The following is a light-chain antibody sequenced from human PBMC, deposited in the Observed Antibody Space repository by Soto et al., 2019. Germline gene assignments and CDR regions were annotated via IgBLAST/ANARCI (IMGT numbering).Light chain of an antibody. CDR3: QQYNKLFPWT. CDR2: GAT. Sequence: ETVLTQSPGTLSLSPEERASLSCRASSTVDSIYLAWYQQKPGQAPRLLIYGATNRATGIPDRFSGSGSGTDFTLTISRLEPEDFAVYYCQQYNKLFPWTFGQGTEVDIK. J-gene: IGKJ1*01. V-gene: IGKV3-20*01. CDR1: STVDSIY.